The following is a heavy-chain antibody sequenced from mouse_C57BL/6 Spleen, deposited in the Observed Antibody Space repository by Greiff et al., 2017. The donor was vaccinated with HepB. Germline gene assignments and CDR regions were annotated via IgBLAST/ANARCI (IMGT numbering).Heavy chain of an antibody. CDR3: AGLLLRFDY. V-gene: IGHV1-4*01. CDR1: GYTFTSYT. CDR2: INPSSGYT. Sequence: QVQLQQSGAELARPGASVKMSCKASGYTFTSYTMHWVKQRPGQCLEWIGYINPSSGYTKYNQKFKDKATLTADKSSSTAYMQLSSLTSEDSAVYYCAGLLLRFDYWGQGTTLTVSS. D-gene: IGHD1-1*01. J-gene: IGHJ2*01.